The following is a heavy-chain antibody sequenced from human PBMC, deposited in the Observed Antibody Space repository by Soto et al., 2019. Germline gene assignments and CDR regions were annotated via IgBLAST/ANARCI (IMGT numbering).Heavy chain of an antibody. J-gene: IGHJ4*02. Sequence: SETLSLTCAVSGGSISSSNWWSWVRQPPGKGLEWIGEIYQSGSTNYNPSLESRVTLSVDKSKNQFSLKLRSVTAADTAVYFCARVVADPYYFGSWGQGTLVTVSS. V-gene: IGHV4-4*02. D-gene: IGHD5-12*01. CDR3: ARVVADPYYFGS. CDR1: GGSISSSNW. CDR2: IYQSGST.